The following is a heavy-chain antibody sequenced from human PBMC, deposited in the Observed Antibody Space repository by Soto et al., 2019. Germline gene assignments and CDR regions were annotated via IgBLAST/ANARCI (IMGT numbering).Heavy chain of an antibody. V-gene: IGHV1-8*01. CDR2: MNPNSGNT. CDR1: GYTLTSFY. CDR3: ARTLYGDNVDY. J-gene: IGHJ4*02. Sequence: GASVKVSCKASGYTLTSFYIKWVRQATGQGLEWMGWMNPNSGNTGYAQKFQGRVTMTRNTSISTAYMELSSLRSEDTAVYYCARTLYGDNVDYWGQGTLVTVSS. D-gene: IGHD4-17*01.